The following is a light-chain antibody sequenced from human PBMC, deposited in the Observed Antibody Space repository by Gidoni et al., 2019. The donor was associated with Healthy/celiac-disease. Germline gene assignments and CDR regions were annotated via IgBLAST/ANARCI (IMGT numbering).Light chain of an antibody. J-gene: IGKJ2*01. CDR3: QQSYSTPQT. Sequence: DIQMTQSPSSLSASVGDRVTITCRASPSISSYLNWYQQKPGKAPKLLIYAASSLQSGVPSRCSGSGSGTEFTLTISSLQPEDFATYYCQQSYSTPQTFXQXTKLXIK. V-gene: IGKV1-39*01. CDR1: PSISSY. CDR2: AAS.